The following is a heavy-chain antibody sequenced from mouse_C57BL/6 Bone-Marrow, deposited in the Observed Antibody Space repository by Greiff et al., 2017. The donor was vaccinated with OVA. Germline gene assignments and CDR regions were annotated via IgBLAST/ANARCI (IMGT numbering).Heavy chain of an antibody. J-gene: IGHJ3*01. CDR1: GYTFTSYG. V-gene: IGHV1-81*01. CDR3: ARSEYYSNSIAY. CDR2: IYPRSGNT. Sequence: QVQLKESGAELARPGASVKLSCKASGYTFTSYGISWVKQRTGQGLEWIGEIYPRSGNTYYNEKFKGKATLTADKSSSTAYLELRSLTSEDSAVYFCARSEYYSNSIAYWGQGTLVTVSA. D-gene: IGHD2-5*01.